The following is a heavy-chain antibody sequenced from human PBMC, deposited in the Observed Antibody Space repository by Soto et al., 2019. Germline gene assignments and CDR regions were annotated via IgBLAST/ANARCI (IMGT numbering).Heavy chain of an antibody. J-gene: IGHJ4*02. CDR3: AKEGCSSTSCHNNYFDY. Sequence: PGGSLRLSCAASGFTFSSYAMSWVRQAPGKGLEWVSAISGSGGSTYYADSVKGRFTISRDNSKNTLYLQMNSLRAEDTAVYYCAKEGCSSTSCHNNYFDYWGQGTLVTVSS. CDR2: ISGSGGST. CDR1: GFTFSSYA. D-gene: IGHD2-2*01. V-gene: IGHV3-23*01.